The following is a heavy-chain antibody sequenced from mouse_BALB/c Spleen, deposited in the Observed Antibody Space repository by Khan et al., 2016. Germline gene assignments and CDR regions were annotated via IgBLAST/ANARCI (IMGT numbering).Heavy chain of an antibody. V-gene: IGHV6-6*02. CDR1: GFTFSNYW. J-gene: IGHJ2*01. D-gene: IGHD2-3*01. CDR3: SRDGYLDY. CDR2: IRLKSNNYAT. Sequence: EVKLEVSGGGLVQPGGSMKLSCVASGFTFSNYWMNWVRQSPEKGLEWAAEIRLKSNNYATYYAESVKGRFTISRDDSKSSVYLQMNNLRAEDTGIYYCSRDGYLDYWGQGTTLTVSS.